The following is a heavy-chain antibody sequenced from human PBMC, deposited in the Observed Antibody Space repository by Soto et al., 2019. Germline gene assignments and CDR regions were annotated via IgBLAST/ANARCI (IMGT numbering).Heavy chain of an antibody. D-gene: IGHD5-12*01. Sequence: VGSLRLSCASSVFTFSSYAMHCVRHSPGKWLEWVAVISYDGSNKYYADSVKGRFTISRDNSKNTLYLQMNSLRAEDTAVYYCAREVREGTRWLKHTRFEYWRQRTLVTVSS. CDR2: ISYDGSNK. J-gene: IGHJ4*02. CDR3: AREVREGTRWLKHTRFEY. V-gene: IGHV3-30-3*01. CDR1: VFTFSSYA.